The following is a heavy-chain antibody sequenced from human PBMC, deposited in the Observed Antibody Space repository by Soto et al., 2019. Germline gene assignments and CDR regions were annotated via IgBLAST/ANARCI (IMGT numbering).Heavy chain of an antibody. CDR1: GYTFTSYG. D-gene: IGHD3-22*01. J-gene: IGHJ6*02. V-gene: IGHV1-18*01. Sequence: QVQLVQSGAEVKKPGASVKVSCKASGYTFTSYGISWVRQAPGQGLEWMGWISAHNGNTNYAQKLQGRVTMTTDTSTSTAYMELRSLRSDDTAVYYCARDYYDSSAPYYYYYYGMDVWGQGTTVTVSS. CDR3: ARDYYDSSAPYYYYYYGMDV. CDR2: ISAHNGNT.